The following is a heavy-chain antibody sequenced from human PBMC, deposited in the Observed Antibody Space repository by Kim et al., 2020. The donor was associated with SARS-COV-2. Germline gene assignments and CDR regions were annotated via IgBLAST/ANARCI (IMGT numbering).Heavy chain of an antibody. CDR3: TRRCDMALVKVFDV. Sequence: GGSLRLSCAASGFTFADSRIHWVRRVPGKGLEWLARISSEAGGIKYADSGSGQGRISIYRDDSKVSAYLQMSSLKNADMAICSCTRRCDMALVKVFDVWG. V-gene: IGHV3-73*01. CDR2: ISSEAGGIKY. D-gene: IGHD2-8*02. CDR1: GFTFADSR. J-gene: IGHJ3*01.